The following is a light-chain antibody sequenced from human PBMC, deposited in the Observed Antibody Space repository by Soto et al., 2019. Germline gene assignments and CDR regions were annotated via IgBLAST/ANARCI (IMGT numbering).Light chain of an antibody. CDR1: QSVGSNS. V-gene: IGKV3-20*01. J-gene: IGKJ4*01. Sequence: EFVLTQSPGTLSLSPGERATLSCRASQSVGSNSLAWYQQKPGQAPRILIYGASTRAAGIPDRFSGSGSGTDFTITISRLEPEDFAVYYCQHYGSPPPLTFGGGTKVEIK. CDR2: GAS. CDR3: QHYGSPPPLT.